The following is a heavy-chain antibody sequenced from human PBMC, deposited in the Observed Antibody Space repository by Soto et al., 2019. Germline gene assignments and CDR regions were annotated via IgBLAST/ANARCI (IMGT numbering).Heavy chain of an antibody. J-gene: IGHJ4*02. CDR1: GYTFTTYG. D-gene: IGHD6-13*01. Sequence: GASVKVSCKTSGYTFTTYGIRCVRQAPGQGLEWMGWISAYNGGTNYAQKFQDRLTMTTDTSTSTAYMELRSLRSDDTAVYFCARATNASNWDYWGQGTLVTVSS. V-gene: IGHV1-18*01. CDR2: ISAYNGGT. CDR3: ARATNASNWDY.